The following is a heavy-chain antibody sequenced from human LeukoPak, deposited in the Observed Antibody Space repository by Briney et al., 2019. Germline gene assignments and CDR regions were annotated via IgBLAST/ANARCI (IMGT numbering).Heavy chain of an antibody. J-gene: IGHJ4*02. CDR2: IYYSGST. V-gene: IGHV4-59*01. Sequence: SETLSLTCTVSGGSISSYYWSWIRQPPGKGLEWIGYIYYSGSTNYNPSLKSRVTISVDTSRNQFSLKLSSVTAADMAVYYCARGLRYYDLDYWGQGTLVTVSS. CDR1: GGSISSYY. CDR3: ARGLRYYDLDY. D-gene: IGHD3-3*01.